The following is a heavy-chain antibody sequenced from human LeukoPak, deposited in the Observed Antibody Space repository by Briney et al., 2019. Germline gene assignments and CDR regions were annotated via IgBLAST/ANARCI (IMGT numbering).Heavy chain of an antibody. D-gene: IGHD1-14*01. CDR1: GFTFSSYW. CDR3: ARMYRGAFDI. J-gene: IGHJ3*02. Sequence: GGSLRLSCAASGFTFSSYWMSLVRQTSGKGLDLVAHIKQDGSEKYFVDSVKGRFTISRDNAKTSLYLQMNSLRAEDTAVYYCARMYRGAFDIWGQGTMVTVSS. V-gene: IGHV3-7*01. CDR2: IKQDGSEK.